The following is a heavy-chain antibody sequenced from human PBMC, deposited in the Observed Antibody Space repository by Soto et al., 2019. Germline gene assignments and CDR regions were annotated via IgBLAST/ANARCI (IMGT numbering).Heavy chain of an antibody. CDR2: ISAYNGNT. Sequence: VASVKVSCKASGYTFTSYGISWVRQAPGQGLEWMGWISAYNGNTNHAQKFQGRVTMTTDTSTSTAYMELRSLGFGDTAVYYCARDEVPAANWLDPWGQGTLVTVSS. D-gene: IGHD2-2*01. CDR3: ARDEVPAANWLDP. J-gene: IGHJ5*02. CDR1: GYTFTSYG. V-gene: IGHV1-18*04.